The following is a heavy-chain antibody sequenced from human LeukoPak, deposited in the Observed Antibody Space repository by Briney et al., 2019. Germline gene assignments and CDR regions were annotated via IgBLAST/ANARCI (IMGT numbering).Heavy chain of an antibody. CDR3: AKAVSYYYYGMDV. Sequence: GGSLRLSCAASGFTFSSYAMSLVRQAPGKGLEWVSAISGSGASTYYADSVKGRFTISRDNSKNTLYLQMNSLRAEDTAVYHCAKAVSYYYYGMDVWGQGTTVTVSS. CDR2: ISGSGAST. J-gene: IGHJ6*02. V-gene: IGHV3-23*01. CDR1: GFTFSSYA.